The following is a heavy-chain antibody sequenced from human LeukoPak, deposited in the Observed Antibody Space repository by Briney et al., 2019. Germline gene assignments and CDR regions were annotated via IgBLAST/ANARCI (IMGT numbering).Heavy chain of an antibody. CDR3: EGSTVTRDY. CDR1: GFTFSSYA. D-gene: IGHD4-11*01. V-gene: IGHV3-30-3*01. J-gene: IGHJ4*02. CDR2: ISYDGSNK. Sequence: GRSLRLSCAASGFTFSSYAMHWVRQAPGKGLEWVAVISYDGSNKYYADSVKGRFTISRDNSKNTLYLQMNSLRAEDTAVYYCEGSTVTRDYWGQGTLVTVSS.